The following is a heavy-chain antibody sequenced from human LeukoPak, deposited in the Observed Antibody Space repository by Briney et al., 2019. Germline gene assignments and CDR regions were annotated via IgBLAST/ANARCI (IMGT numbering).Heavy chain of an antibody. V-gene: IGHV3-21*01. Sequence: GGSLRLSCAASGFTFSSYSMNWVRQAPGKGLEWVSSISSSSSYIYYADSVKGRFTISRDNAKNSLYLQMNRLRAEDTAVYYCARDLYGSGSYYNVIWGQGTLVTVSS. D-gene: IGHD3-10*01. CDR1: GFTFSSYS. J-gene: IGHJ4*02. CDR2: ISSSSSYI. CDR3: ARDLYGSGSYYNVI.